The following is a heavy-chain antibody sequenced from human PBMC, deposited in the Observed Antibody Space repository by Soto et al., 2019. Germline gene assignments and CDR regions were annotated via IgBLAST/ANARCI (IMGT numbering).Heavy chain of an antibody. D-gene: IGHD4-4*01. CDR3: ARAASRRQYHY. J-gene: IGHJ4*02. CDR2: INPSGGST. CDR1: GYTFTSYD. V-gene: IGHV1-46*01. Sequence: ASVKVSCKASGYTFTSYDMHWVRQAPGQGLEWMGIINPSGGSTSYAQKFQGRVTMTRDTSTSTVYMELSSLRSEDTAVYYCARAASRRQYHYWGQGTLVTVSS.